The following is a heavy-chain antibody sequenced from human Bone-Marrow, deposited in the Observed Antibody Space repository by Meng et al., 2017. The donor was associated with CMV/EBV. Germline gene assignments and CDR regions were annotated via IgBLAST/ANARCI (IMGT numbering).Heavy chain of an antibody. J-gene: IGHJ6*02. CDR1: GYTFTGYY. CDR3: ARQRGDSPYYYGMDV. V-gene: IGHV1-2*02. Sequence: ASVKVSCKASGYTFTGYYMHWVRQAPGQGLEWMGWINPSSGGTNYAQKFQGRVTMTRDTSISTAYMELSRLRSDDTAVYYCARQRGDSPYYYGMDVWGQGTTVTVSS. CDR2: INPSSGGT. D-gene: IGHD4-17*01.